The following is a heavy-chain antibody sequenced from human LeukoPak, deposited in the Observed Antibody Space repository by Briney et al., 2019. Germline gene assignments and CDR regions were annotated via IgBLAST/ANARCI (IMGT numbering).Heavy chain of an antibody. J-gene: IGHJ4*02. D-gene: IGHD3-10*01. Sequence: GASVKVSCKASGGTFSSYAISWVRQAPGQGLEWMGGIIPIFGTANYAQKFQGRVTITADESTSTAYMELSSLRSEDTAVYYCARQRQLLWFGELPDYWGQGTLVTVSS. CDR2: IIPIFGTA. V-gene: IGHV1-69*13. CDR1: GGTFSSYA. CDR3: ARQRQLLWFGELPDY.